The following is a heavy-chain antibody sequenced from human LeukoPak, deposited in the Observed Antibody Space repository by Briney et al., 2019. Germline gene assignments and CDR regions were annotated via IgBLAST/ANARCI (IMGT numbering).Heavy chain of an antibody. CDR2: ISYDGSNK. CDR1: GFTFSTYG. Sequence: PGRFLTLSCAASGFTFSTYGIHWVRQAPGKGLEWVAVISYDGSNKYYADSVKGRFTISRDNSKNTLYLQMNSLRAEDTAVYYCARLAAADSDYWGQGTLVTVSS. D-gene: IGHD6-13*01. CDR3: ARLAAADSDY. V-gene: IGHV3-30*03. J-gene: IGHJ4*02.